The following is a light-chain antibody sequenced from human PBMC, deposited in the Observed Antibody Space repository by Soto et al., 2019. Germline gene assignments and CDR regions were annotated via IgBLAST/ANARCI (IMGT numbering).Light chain of an antibody. CDR2: RSN. CDR1: GSNIGANS. J-gene: IGLJ3*02. V-gene: IGLV1-47*01. CDR3: SAWDDRLSGPV. Sequence: QSVLTQPPSASGTPGQTVTISCSGSGSNIGANSVYWYQQLPGTAPKLLIYRSNLRPSGVPDRVTGSKSGTSASLAISGLRSEDEADYYCSAWDDRLSGPVFGGGTKLTVL.